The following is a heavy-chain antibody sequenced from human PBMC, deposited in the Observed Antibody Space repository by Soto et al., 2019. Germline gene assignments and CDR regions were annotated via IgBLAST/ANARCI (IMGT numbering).Heavy chain of an antibody. CDR1: GFSLSTSGVG. CDR3: AHRRGYDSSGYYPFTV. Sequence: ITLKESGPTLVKPTQTLTLTCTFSGFSLSTSGVGVGWIRQPPGKALEWLALIYWNDDKRYSPSLKSRLTITKDTSKNQVVLTMTNMDPVDTATYYCAHRRGYDSSGYYPFTVWGQGTLVTVSS. D-gene: IGHD3-22*01. J-gene: IGHJ4*02. CDR2: IYWNDDK. V-gene: IGHV2-5*01.